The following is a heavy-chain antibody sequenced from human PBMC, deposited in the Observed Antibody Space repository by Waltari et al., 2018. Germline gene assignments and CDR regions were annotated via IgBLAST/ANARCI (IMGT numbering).Heavy chain of an antibody. CDR2: ISGSGGST. V-gene: IGHV3-23*04. D-gene: IGHD4-17*01. CDR1: GFTFSSYE. J-gene: IGHJ4*02. Sequence: EVQLVESGGGLVQPGGSLRLSCAASGFTFSSYEMNWVRQAPGKGLEWVSAISGSGGSTYYADSVKGRFTISRDNSKNTLYLQMNSLRAEDTAVYYCAKLYGDYVAYFDYWGQGTLVTVSS. CDR3: AKLYGDYVAYFDY.